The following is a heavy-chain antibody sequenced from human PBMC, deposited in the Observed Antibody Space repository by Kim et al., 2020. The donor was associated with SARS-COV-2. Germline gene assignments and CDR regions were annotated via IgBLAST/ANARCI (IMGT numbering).Heavy chain of an antibody. Sequence: SETLSLTCTVSGGSVSSGSYYWSWIRQPPGKGLEWIGYIYYSGSTNYNPSLKSRVTISVDTSKNQFSLKLSSVTAADTAVYYCARELIVGATGGAFDIWGQGTMVTVSS. V-gene: IGHV4-61*01. D-gene: IGHD1-26*01. CDR3: ARELIVGATGGAFDI. CDR2: IYYSGST. CDR1: GGSVSSGSYY. J-gene: IGHJ3*02.